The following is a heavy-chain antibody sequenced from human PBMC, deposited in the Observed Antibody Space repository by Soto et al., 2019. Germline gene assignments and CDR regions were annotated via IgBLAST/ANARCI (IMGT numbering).Heavy chain of an antibody. CDR2: TYPGDSDT. CDR3: ARPSYYDSSGYWPMDV. J-gene: IGHJ6*02. CDR1: GYSFTSYW. V-gene: IGHV5-51*01. Sequence: PGEALKISCKGSGYSFTSYWIGWVRQMPGKGLEWMGITYPGDSDTRYSPSFQGQVTISADKSISTAYLQWSSLKASDTAMYYCARPSYYDSSGYWPMDVWGQGTTVTVSS. D-gene: IGHD3-22*01.